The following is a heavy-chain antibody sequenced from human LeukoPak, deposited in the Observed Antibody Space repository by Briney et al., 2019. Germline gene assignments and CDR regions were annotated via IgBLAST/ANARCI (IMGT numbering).Heavy chain of an antibody. Sequence: SETLSLTCTVSGGSISSSSYYWGWIRQPPGKGLEWIGSIYYSGSTYYNPSLKSRVTISVDTSKNQSSLKLSSVTAADTAVYYCARDGVDIVATTGPHFDYWGQGTLVTVSS. D-gene: IGHD5-12*01. CDR2: IYYSGST. CDR1: GGSISSSSYY. CDR3: ARDGVDIVATTGPHFDY. J-gene: IGHJ4*02. V-gene: IGHV4-39*07.